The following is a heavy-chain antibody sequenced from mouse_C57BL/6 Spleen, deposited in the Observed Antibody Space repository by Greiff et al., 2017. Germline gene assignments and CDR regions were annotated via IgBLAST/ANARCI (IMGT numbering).Heavy chain of an antibody. CDR2: IISGIITI. J-gene: IGHJ1*03. CDR3: ARPVVARYFDV. CDR1: GFTFSDYG. V-gene: IGHV5-17*01. D-gene: IGHD1-1*01. Sequence: VQLKESGGGLVKPGGSLKLSCAASGFTFSDYGMHWVRQAPGKGLELVAYIISGIITIYYADTVKGPFTISRDNAKNTLFLQMTSLRSEDTSMYYCARPVVARYFDVWGTGTTVTVSS.